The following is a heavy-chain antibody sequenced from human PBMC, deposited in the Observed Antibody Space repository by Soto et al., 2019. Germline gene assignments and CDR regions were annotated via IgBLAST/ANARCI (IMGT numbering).Heavy chain of an antibody. CDR3: AKDRDYDSSGYYYAHFDY. CDR2: ISGSGGST. D-gene: IGHD3-22*01. J-gene: IGHJ4*02. V-gene: IGHV3-23*01. Sequence: GGSLRLSCAASGFTFSSYAMSWVRQAPGKGLEWVSAISGSGGSTYYADPVKGRFTISRDNSKNTLYLQMNSLRAEDTAVYYCAKDRDYDSSGYYYAHFDYWGQGTLVTVSS. CDR1: GFTFSSYA.